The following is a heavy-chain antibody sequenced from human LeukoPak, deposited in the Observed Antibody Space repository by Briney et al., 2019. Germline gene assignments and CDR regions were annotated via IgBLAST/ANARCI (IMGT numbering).Heavy chain of an antibody. J-gene: IGHJ1*01. CDR2: IKSKTDGGTT. CDR3: TTVPSGSYYLECFQH. V-gene: IGHV3-15*01. D-gene: IGHD1-26*01. CDR1: GLTFSNAW. Sequence: GGSLRLSCAASGLTFSNAWMSWVRQAPGKGLEWVGRIKSKTDGGTTDYAAPVKGRFTISRDDSKNTLYLQMNSLKTEDTAAYYCTTVPSGSYYLECFQHWGQGTLVTVSS.